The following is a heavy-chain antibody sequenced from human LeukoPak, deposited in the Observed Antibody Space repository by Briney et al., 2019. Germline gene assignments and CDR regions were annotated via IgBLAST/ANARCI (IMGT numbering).Heavy chain of an antibody. CDR3: ARGITAFGVPGATYYFDY. Sequence: GGSPRLSCTASGFTFSQFAMNWVRQTPGKGLEWVSVISGSGSTYYADSVRGRFTISRDNSKHTVSLQMNALRAEDTAVYYCARGITAFGVPGATYYFDYWGQGTLVTVSS. V-gene: IGHV3-23*01. J-gene: IGHJ4*02. D-gene: IGHD3-3*01. CDR2: ISGSGST. CDR1: GFTFSQFA.